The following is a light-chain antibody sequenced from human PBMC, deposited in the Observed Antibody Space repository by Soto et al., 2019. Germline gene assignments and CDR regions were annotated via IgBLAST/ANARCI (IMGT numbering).Light chain of an antibody. J-gene: IGKJ3*01. CDR3: QQSYS. CDR1: QSISRY. Sequence: DIQMTQSPSSLSASVGDRVTITCRASQSISRYLNWYQQKPGKAPKLLIYAASSLQSGVPSRFSGSGSGADFTLTIRSLQPEDFATYYCQQSYSFGPGTKVDI. CDR2: AAS. V-gene: IGKV1-39*01.